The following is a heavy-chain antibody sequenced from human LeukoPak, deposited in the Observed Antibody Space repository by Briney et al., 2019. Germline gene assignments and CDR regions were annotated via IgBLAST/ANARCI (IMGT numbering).Heavy chain of an antibody. CDR1: GFTFSDYY. J-gene: IGHJ6*02. Sequence: KPGGSLRLSCAASGFTFSDYYMSWIRQAPGKGLERVAVIWYDGSNKYYADSVKGRFTISRDNSKNTLYLQMNSLRAEDTAVYYCARDITGDFVYYYGMDVWGQGTTVTVSS. CDR2: IWYDGSNK. V-gene: IGHV3-33*08. D-gene: IGHD7-27*01. CDR3: ARDITGDFVYYYGMDV.